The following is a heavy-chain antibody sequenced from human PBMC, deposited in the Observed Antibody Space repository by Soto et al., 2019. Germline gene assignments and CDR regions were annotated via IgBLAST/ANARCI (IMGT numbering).Heavy chain of an antibody. D-gene: IGHD3-10*01. Sequence: PGESLKICCAASGFTFSSYAMSWVRQAPGKGLEWVSAISGSGGSTYYADSVKGRFTISRDNSKNTLYLQMNSLRAEDTAVYYCARDGRDRFGDPHGMAVWGQGTTVTVSS. V-gene: IGHV3-23*01. CDR1: GFTFSSYA. CDR2: ISGSGGST. J-gene: IGHJ6*02. CDR3: ARDGRDRFGDPHGMAV.